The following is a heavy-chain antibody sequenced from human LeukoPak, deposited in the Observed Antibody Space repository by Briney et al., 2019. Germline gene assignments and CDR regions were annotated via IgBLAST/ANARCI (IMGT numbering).Heavy chain of an antibody. V-gene: IGHV3-23*01. CDR2: ITDSGDGT. J-gene: IGHJ4*02. D-gene: IGHD1-26*01. CDR1: GFTFSSSA. CDR3: AKDSPVATR. Sequence: GGSLRLSCAASGFTFSSSAMSWVRQAPGKGLEWVSSITDSGDGTYYADSVKGRFTISRDDSKNTLYLQMNSLRVEDTAAYYCAKDSPVATRWGQGTLVTVSS.